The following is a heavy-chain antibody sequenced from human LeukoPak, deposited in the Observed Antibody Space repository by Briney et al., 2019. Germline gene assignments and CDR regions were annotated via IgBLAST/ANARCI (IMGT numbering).Heavy chain of an antibody. CDR1: GGSISSSSYY. Sequence: SETLSLTCTVSGGSISSSSYYWGWIRQPPGKGLEWIGSIYYSGSTYYNPSLKSRVTISVDTSKNQFSLKLSSVTAADTAVYYCACNSGYSSGWCDFDYWGQGTLVTVSS. CDR3: ACNSGYSSGWCDFDY. CDR2: IYYSGST. V-gene: IGHV4-39*01. D-gene: IGHD6-19*01. J-gene: IGHJ4*02.